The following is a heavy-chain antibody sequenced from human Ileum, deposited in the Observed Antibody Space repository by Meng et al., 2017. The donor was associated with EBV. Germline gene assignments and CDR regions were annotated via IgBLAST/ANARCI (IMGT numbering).Heavy chain of an antibody. V-gene: IGHV4-4*02. Sequence: ASRLAPVELFGPLSLTCALSPGYHRRRNWCSWLRQPPEQALEWIGKIYHCGIPSYNPSHKSRVPMSVVNSKTDFSLKLHYMTQAELAVYYFARGPQGGEDHQRVWGQGTLVTVSS. D-gene: IGHD2-8*01. J-gene: IGHJ4*02. CDR2: IYHCGIP. CDR1: PGYHRRRNW. CDR3: ARGPQGGEDHQRV.